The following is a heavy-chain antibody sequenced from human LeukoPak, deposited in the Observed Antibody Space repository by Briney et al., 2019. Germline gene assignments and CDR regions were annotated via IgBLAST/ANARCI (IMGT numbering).Heavy chain of an antibody. CDR3: ARSTIYYYFDY. J-gene: IGHJ4*02. V-gene: IGHV3-64*01. CDR2: ISSNGGST. CDR1: GFTFSSYA. D-gene: IGHD1-26*01. Sequence: PGGSLRLSCAASGFTFSSYAMHWVRQAPGKGLEYVSAISSNGGSTYYANSVKGRFTISRDNSKNTLCLQMGSLRAEDMAVYYCARSTIYYYFDYWGQGTLVTVSS.